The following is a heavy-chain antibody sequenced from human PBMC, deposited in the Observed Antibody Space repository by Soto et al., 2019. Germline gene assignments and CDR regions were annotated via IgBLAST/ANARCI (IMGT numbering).Heavy chain of an antibody. CDR1: GFTFDDYA. Sequence: GGSLRLSCAASGFTFDDYAMHWVRQAPGKGLEWVSGISWNSGSIGYADSVKGRFTISRDNAKNSLYLQMNSLRAEDTALYYCAKAEHHSYPSLAPFDYWGQGTLVTVSS. D-gene: IGHD3-3*02. J-gene: IGHJ4*02. CDR3: AKAEHHSYPSLAPFDY. V-gene: IGHV3-9*01. CDR2: ISWNSGSI.